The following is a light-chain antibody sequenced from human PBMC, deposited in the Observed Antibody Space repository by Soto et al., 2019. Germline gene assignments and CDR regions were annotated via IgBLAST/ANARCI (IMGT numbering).Light chain of an antibody. CDR2: GAS. CDR3: QQSYITPYT. Sequence: DIQMTQTPPSLSLSVGDRVTITCRASQDISNSLNWYQQKPGKSPRALIYGASSLESGVPSRFSGRGSGTDSKHSISSLQPEDFATYFCQQSYITPYTFGQGTSLRIK. V-gene: IGKV1-39*01. CDR1: QDISNS. J-gene: IGKJ2*01.